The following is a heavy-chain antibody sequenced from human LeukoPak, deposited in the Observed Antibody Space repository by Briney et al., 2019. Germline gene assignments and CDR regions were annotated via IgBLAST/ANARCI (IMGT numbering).Heavy chain of an antibody. CDR3: ATRPNSGFDY. CDR1: GVSIASYS. J-gene: IGHJ4*02. Sequence: SETLSLTCAVSGVSIASYSCHWIRQSPGKGLEDVAAIDSYGTTYYNPSLRSRLNIAVDPSKTQCSLRLNSVTAADTAVYYCATRPNSGFDYWGQGTLVTVSS. CDR2: IDSYGTT. D-gene: IGHD2-21*01. V-gene: IGHV4-59*04.